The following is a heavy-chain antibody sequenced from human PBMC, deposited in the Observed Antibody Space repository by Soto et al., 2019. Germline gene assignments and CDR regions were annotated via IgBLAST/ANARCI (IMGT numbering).Heavy chain of an antibody. CDR1: GGTFNSYA. CDR2: INAGNGNT. D-gene: IGHD3-3*01. CDR3: ARDPGSTHFGVVPDY. J-gene: IGHJ4*02. V-gene: IGHV1-3*01. Sequence: ASEKVSCKASGGTFNSYAISWVRRAPRQRLEWMGWINAGNGNTKYSQKFQGRVTITRDTSASTAYMELSSLRSEDTAVYYCARDPGSTHFGVVPDYWRQGTLVTVSS.